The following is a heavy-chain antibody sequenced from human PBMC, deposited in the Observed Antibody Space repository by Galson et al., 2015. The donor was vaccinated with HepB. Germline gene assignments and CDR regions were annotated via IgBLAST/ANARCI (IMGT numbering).Heavy chain of an antibody. V-gene: IGHV3-30*04. J-gene: IGHJ3*02. D-gene: IGHD3-10*01. CDR1: GLTSGTSA. CDR3: AKDRVDTSGEGAFDI. Sequence: SLRLPCRASGLTSGTSAPHWLHRAPGRGLAWGTAICSCWSNRYFADSVKGRFTISRDNSKNTLYLQMNSLRAEDTAVYYCAKDRVDTSGEGAFDIWGQGTMVTVSS. CDR2: ICSCWSNR.